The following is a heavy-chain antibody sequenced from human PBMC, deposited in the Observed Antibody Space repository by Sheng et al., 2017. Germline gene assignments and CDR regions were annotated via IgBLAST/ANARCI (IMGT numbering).Heavy chain of an antibody. J-gene: IGHJ5*02. V-gene: IGHV1-69*13. CDR2: IIPIFGTA. CDR3: ARDRGIAAAGPNWFDP. Sequence: QVQLVQSGAEVKKPGSSVKVSCKASGGTFSSYAISWVRQAPGQGLEWMGGIIPIFGTANYAQKFQGRVTITADESTSTAYMELSSLRSEDTAVYYCARDRGIAAAGPNWFDPLGPGNPWSPSPQ. CDR1: GGTFSSYA. D-gene: IGHD6-13*01.